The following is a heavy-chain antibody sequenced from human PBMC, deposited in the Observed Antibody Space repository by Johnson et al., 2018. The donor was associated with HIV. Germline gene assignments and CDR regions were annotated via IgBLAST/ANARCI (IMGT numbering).Heavy chain of an antibody. CDR2: ISYDGINK. J-gene: IGHJ3*01. D-gene: IGHD1-1*01. V-gene: IGHV3-30-3*01. CDR3: ATPTGSDAFDV. CDR1: GFTFSTYA. Sequence: QMQLVESGGGVVQPGRSLRLSCAASGFTFSTYAMHWVRQAPGKGLEWVTIISYDGINKYYADSVKGRFTISRDNSKSTLFLHMNTLRVEDTAVYYCATPTGSDAFDVWGQGTLVTVSS.